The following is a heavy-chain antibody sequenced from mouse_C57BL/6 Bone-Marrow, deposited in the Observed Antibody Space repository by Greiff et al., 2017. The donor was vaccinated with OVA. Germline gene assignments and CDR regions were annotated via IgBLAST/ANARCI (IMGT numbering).Heavy chain of an antibody. CDR2: ISSGSSTI. J-gene: IGHJ2*01. CDR3: ARRSIYYYAFDY. Sequence: EVKLMESGGGLVKPGGSLKLSCAASGFTFSDYGMHWVRQAPEKGLEWVAYISSGSSTIYYADTVKGRFTISRDNAKHTLFLQMTSLRSEDTAMYYCARRSIYYYAFDYWGQGTTLTVSS. CDR1: GFTFSDYG. V-gene: IGHV5-17*01. D-gene: IGHD1-1*01.